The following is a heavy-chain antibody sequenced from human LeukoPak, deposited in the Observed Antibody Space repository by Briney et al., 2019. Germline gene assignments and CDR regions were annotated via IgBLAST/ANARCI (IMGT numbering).Heavy chain of an antibody. J-gene: IGHJ4*02. D-gene: IGHD6-19*01. V-gene: IGHV4-39*01. CDR2: IYHSGGA. CDR3: ARRYSSGWYFDY. CDR1: GGSISSSTYY. Sequence: SETLSLTCTVSGGSISSSTYYWGWIRQPPGKGLEWIGSIYHSGGAYYNPSLKSRVTISVDTSKNQFFLNLNSLTAADTAVYYCARRYSSGWYFDYWGQGTLVTVSS.